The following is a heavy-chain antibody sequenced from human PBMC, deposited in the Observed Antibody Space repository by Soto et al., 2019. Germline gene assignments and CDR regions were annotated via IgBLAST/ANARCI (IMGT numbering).Heavy chain of an antibody. D-gene: IGHD3-9*01. CDR3: ARLDILTGYYIP. J-gene: IGHJ5*02. V-gene: IGHV4-39*01. CDR1: GGSLSSSSHY. Sequence: TSETLSFTCTVSGGSLSSSSHYWGWIRQPPGKGLEWTGGIYYSGSTYYNPSLKSRVSISVDTSKNQFSLKLSSVTAADTAVYYCARLDILTGYYIPWGQGTLVTVS. CDR2: IYYSGST.